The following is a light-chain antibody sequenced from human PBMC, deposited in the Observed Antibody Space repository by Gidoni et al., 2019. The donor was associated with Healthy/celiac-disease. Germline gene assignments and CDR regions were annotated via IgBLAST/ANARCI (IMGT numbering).Light chain of an antibody. CDR3: QQYGSPLFT. J-gene: IGKJ3*01. V-gene: IGKV3-20*01. CDR1: QSVSSSY. CDR2: GAS. Sequence: EIVFTQSPGTLSLSPGERATLSCRASQSVSSSYLAWYQQKPGQAPRLLIYGASSRATGIPDRFSGSGSGTDFTITISQLEPEDFAVYYCQQYGSPLFTFGPGTKVDIK.